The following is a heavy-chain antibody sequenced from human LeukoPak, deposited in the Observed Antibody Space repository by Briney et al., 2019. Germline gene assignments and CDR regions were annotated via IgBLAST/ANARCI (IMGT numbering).Heavy chain of an antibody. CDR3: AKGGVYDSSGYYYGTPSYYYYYMDV. CDR1: GFTFSSYS. Sequence: GGSLRLSCAASGFTFSSYSMNWVRQAPGKGLEWVSSISSSSSYIYYADSVKGRFTISRDNAKNSLYLQMNSLRAEDTAVYYCAKGGVYDSSGYYYGTPSYYYYYMDVWGKGTTVTISS. J-gene: IGHJ6*03. CDR2: ISSSSSYI. D-gene: IGHD3-22*01. V-gene: IGHV3-21*04.